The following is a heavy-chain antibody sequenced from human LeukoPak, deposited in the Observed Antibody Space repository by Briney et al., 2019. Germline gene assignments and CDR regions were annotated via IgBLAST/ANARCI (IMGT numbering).Heavy chain of an antibody. D-gene: IGHD2-15*01. Sequence: GGSLRLSCAASGFTFSSYAMSWVRQAPGKGLEWVSAISGGGGSTYYADSVKGRFTISRDNSKNTLYLQMNSLRAEDTVVYYCAKPRYCSGGSCYSRDYFDYWGQGTLVTVSS. CDR3: AKPRYCSGGSCYSRDYFDY. CDR1: GFTFSSYA. CDR2: ISGGGGST. V-gene: IGHV3-23*01. J-gene: IGHJ4*02.